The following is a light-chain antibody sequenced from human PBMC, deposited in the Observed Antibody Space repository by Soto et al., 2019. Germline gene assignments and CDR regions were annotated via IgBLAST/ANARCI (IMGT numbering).Light chain of an antibody. CDR1: QAVSSIL. Sequence: EVVLTQSTGTLSLSPGERATLSCRASQAVSSILLAWYQQKPGQAPRLLIYGASSRATGIPDRFSGSGSGTDFTLTVRRLEPEDFAVYYCQQHGTSPIFGGGTKVEIK. V-gene: IGKV3-20*01. CDR2: GAS. CDR3: QQHGTSPI. J-gene: IGKJ4*01.